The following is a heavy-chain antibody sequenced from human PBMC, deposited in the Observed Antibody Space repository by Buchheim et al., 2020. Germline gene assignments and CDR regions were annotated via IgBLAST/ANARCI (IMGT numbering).Heavy chain of an antibody. V-gene: IGHV3-49*04. CDR3: TRMFDDYSNYALDY. Sequence: EVQLVESGGGLVQPGRSLRLSCTASGFTFGDYAMSWVRQAPGKGLEWVGFIRSKAYGGTTEYAASVKGRFTISRDDSKSIAYLQMNSLKTEDTAVYYCTRMFDDYSNYALDYWGQGTL. D-gene: IGHD4-11*01. J-gene: IGHJ4*02. CDR2: IRSKAYGGTT. CDR1: GFTFGDYA.